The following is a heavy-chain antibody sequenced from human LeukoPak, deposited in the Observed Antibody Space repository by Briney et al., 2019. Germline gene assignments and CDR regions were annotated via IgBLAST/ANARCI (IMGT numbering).Heavy chain of an antibody. J-gene: IGHJ3*02. V-gene: IGHV3-21*01. Sequence: GGSLRLSRAASGFTFSSYSINWVRQAPGKGLEWVSSISSSSSYIYYADSVKGRFTISRDNAKNSLYLQMNSLRAEDTAVYYCAGNGDSYAFDIWGQGTMVTVSS. CDR3: AGNGDSYAFDI. CDR1: GFTFSSYS. CDR2: ISSSSSYI. D-gene: IGHD6-6*01.